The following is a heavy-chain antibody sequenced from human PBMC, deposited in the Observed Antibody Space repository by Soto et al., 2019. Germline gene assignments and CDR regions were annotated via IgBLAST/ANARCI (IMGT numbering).Heavy chain of an antibody. J-gene: IGHJ6*02. CDR3: ARGKTNVYALDV. CDR2: IKGDGSST. V-gene: IGHV3-74*01. CDR1: GFTFSSYW. Sequence: EVQLVESGGDLVQPGGSLRLSCAASGFTFSSYWMHWVRQAPGKELVWVSRIKGDGSSTNSADSLQGRFTISRDNAKSTLYLQINSLRAEDTAVYYCARGKTNVYALDVWGLGTAVTVS.